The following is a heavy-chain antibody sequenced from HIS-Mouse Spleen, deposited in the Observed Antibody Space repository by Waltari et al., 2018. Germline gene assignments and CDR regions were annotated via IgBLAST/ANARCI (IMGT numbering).Heavy chain of an antibody. Sequence: EVQLVESGGGLVKPGGSLRLSCAASGFTFSRQSMTWVRQAPGKGLEWVSSISSSSSYIYYADSVKGRFTISRDNAKNSLYLQMNSLRAEDTAVYYCASLYYDILTGYYRDYWGQGTLVTVSS. J-gene: IGHJ4*02. CDR2: ISSSSSYI. CDR3: ASLYYDILTGYYRDY. V-gene: IGHV3-21*01. CDR1: GFTFSRQS. D-gene: IGHD3-9*01.